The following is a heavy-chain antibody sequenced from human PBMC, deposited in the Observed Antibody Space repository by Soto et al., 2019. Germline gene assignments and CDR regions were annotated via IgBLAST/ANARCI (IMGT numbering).Heavy chain of an antibody. D-gene: IGHD3-3*01. CDR2: IYYSGST. CDR3: ARVDNVRDDNWFDP. CDR1: GGSVSSGSYY. Sequence: SETLSLTCTVSGGSVSSGSYYWSWIRQPPGKGLEWIGYIYYSGSTNYNPSLKSRVTISVDTSKNQFSLKLSSVTAADTAVYYCARVDNVRDDNWFDPWGQGTLVTVSS. J-gene: IGHJ5*02. V-gene: IGHV4-61*01.